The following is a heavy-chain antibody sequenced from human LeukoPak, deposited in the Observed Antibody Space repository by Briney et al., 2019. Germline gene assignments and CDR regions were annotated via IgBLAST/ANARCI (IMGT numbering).Heavy chain of an antibody. Sequence: SETLSLTCAVYGGSFSGYYWSWIRQPPGKGLEWIGEINHSGSTNHNPSLKSRVTISVDTSKNQFSLKLSSVTAADTAVYYCASLTYCSSTSCYVFSDYWGQGTLVTVSS. CDR3: ASLTYCSSTSCYVFSDY. D-gene: IGHD2-2*01. CDR1: GGSFSGYY. CDR2: INHSGST. V-gene: IGHV4-34*01. J-gene: IGHJ4*02.